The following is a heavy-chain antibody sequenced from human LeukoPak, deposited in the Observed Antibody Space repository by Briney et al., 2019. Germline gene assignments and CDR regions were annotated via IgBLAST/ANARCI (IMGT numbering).Heavy chain of an antibody. CDR2: ISSSSSYI. J-gene: IGHJ6*03. CDR1: GFTFSSYS. Sequence: GGSLRLSCAASGFTFSSYSMNWVRQAPGKGLEWVSSISSSSSYIYYADSVKGRFTISRDNAKNSLYLQMNSLRAEDTAVYYCARDPYSGSYGDYYYYYMDVWGKGTTVTIS. D-gene: IGHD1-26*01. V-gene: IGHV3-21*01. CDR3: ARDPYSGSYGDYYYYYMDV.